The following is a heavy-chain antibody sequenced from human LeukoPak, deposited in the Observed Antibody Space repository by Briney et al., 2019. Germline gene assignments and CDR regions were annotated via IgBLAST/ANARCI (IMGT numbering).Heavy chain of an antibody. CDR1: GFTFSSYG. CDR3: AKGIRRAPAASPNWFDP. V-gene: IGHV3-30*18. J-gene: IGHJ5*02. Sequence: GGSLRLSCAASGFTFSSYGMHWVRPAPGKGLEWVAVISYVGSNKYYADSVKGRFTISRDNSKNTLYLQMNSLRAEDTAVYYCAKGIRRAPAASPNWFDPWGQGTLVTVSS. D-gene: IGHD2-2*01. CDR2: ISYVGSNK.